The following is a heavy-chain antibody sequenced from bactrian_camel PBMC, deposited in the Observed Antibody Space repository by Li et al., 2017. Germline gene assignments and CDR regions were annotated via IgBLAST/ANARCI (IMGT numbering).Heavy chain of an antibody. CDR3: ATDDPRLIACGSSCRPY. Sequence: HVQLVESGGGSVQPGGSLRLSCEAPGYTASTYCLAWFRQRLGQAREGVAGIGTDGVSRVADSVKGRFTISSDNAKNTLTLQMNSLKTEDTGVYYCATDDPRLIACGSSCRPYWGQGTQVTVS. J-gene: IGHJ4*01. CDR2: IGTDGVSR. V-gene: IGHV3S1*01. CDR1: GYTASTYC. D-gene: IGHD2*01.